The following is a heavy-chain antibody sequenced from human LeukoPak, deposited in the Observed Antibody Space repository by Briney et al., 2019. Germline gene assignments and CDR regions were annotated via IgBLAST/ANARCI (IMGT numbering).Heavy chain of an antibody. Sequence: PGGSLRLSCAASGFTFSSYGMHWVRQAPGKGLEWVAVIWYDGSNKYYADSVRGRFTISRDNPKNTLYLQMNSLRAEDTAVYYCAKDGGRYYDSSGYAKYWGQGTLVTVSS. V-gene: IGHV3-33*06. CDR1: GFTFSSYG. D-gene: IGHD3-22*01. CDR3: AKDGGRYYDSSGYAKY. J-gene: IGHJ4*02. CDR2: IWYDGSNK.